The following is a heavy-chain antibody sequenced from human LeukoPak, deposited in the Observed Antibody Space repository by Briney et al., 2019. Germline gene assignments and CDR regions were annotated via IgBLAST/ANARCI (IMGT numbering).Heavy chain of an antibody. Sequence: PGGSLRLSCAASGFTFITYGMSWVRQAPGKGLEWVSSISGGTTYYADSVKGRFTISRDNSKNTVSLQMNSLRAEDTAVYYCAKSVYHSGNYWGQGTLATVSS. V-gene: IGHV3-23*01. J-gene: IGHJ4*02. D-gene: IGHD3-10*01. CDR1: GFTFITYG. CDR2: ISGGTT. CDR3: AKSVYHSGNY.